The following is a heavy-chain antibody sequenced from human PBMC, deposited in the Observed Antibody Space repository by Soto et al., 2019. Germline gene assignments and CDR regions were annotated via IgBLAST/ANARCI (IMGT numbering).Heavy chain of an antibody. CDR2: INHSGST. V-gene: IGHV4-34*01. D-gene: IGHD1-26*01. Sequence: SETLSLTCAVYGGSFSGYYWSWIRQPPGKGLEWIGEINHSGSTNYNPSLKSRFTISRDNSKNTLYLQMNSLRAEDTAVYYCASHRGSYSDYWGQGTLVTVSS. J-gene: IGHJ4*02. CDR1: GGSFSGYY. CDR3: ASHRGSYSDY.